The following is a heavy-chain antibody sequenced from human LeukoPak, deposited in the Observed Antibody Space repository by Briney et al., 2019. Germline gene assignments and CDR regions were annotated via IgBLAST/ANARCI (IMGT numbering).Heavy chain of an antibody. CDR2: ISGSGGST. D-gene: IGHD5-24*01. CDR3: AKGGDGYNRYFDY. Sequence: GGSLRLSCAASGFSVTNNYMSWVRQAPGKGLVWVSAISGSGGSTYYADSVKGRFTISRDNSKNTLYLQMNSLRAEDTAVYYCAKGGDGYNRYFDYWGQGTLVTVSS. V-gene: IGHV3-23*01. CDR1: GFSVTNNY. J-gene: IGHJ4*02.